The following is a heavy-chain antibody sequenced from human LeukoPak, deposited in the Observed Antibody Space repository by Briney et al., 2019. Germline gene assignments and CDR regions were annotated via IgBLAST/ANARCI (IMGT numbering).Heavy chain of an antibody. CDR3: AKVVHIVAYLGYFDY. V-gene: IGHV3-23*01. Sequence: GGSLRLSCAASGFTFSSYAMSWVRQAPGKGLEWVSAISGSGGSTYYADFVKGRFTISRDNSKNTLYLQMNSLRAEDTAVYYCAKVVHIVAYLGYFDYWGQGTLVTVSS. J-gene: IGHJ4*02. D-gene: IGHD5-12*01. CDR1: GFTFSSYA. CDR2: ISGSGGST.